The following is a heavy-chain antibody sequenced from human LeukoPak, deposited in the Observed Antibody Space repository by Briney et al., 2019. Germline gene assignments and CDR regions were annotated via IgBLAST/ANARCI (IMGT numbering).Heavy chain of an antibody. CDR1: RFTFNSYA. Sequence: GVPLRLSCAASRFTFNSYAMMRLPPAPGKGLVGFLAIYHGDSDTYHADSVRGRFTISRDNAKNTLYLQMSCRRAEDSAVYDCAKRGGYETIAAFDYWGQGTLVTVSS. V-gene: IGHV3-23*01. J-gene: IGHJ4*02. CDR3: AKRGGYETIAAFDY. D-gene: IGHD3-16*01. CDR2: IYHGDSDT.